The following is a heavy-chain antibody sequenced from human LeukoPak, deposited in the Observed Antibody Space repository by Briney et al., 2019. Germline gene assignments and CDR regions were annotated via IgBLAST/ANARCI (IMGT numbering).Heavy chain of an antibody. D-gene: IGHD4-23*01. CDR1: GGSISGSSYY. J-gene: IGHJ4*02. Sequence: SETLSFTCTVSGGSISGSSYYWGWIRQPPGKGREGIESIYYSGSTYYNPSLKSRVTISVDTPKNQFSMTLSSVTAADTAVYSCAREGSHGYGGLDYWGQGTLVTVSS. CDR2: IYYSGST. CDR3: AREGSHGYGGLDY. V-gene: IGHV4-39*07.